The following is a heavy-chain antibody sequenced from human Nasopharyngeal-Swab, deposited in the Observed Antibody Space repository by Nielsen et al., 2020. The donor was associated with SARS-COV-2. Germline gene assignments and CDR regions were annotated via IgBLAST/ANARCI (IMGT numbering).Heavy chain of an antibody. CDR2: IGTEGDT. D-gene: IGHD3-3*01. CDR3: ARARGINSGLGVVGDMDV. V-gene: IGHV3-13*01. J-gene: IGHJ6*03. CDR1: GFTFSSYD. Sequence: GGSLRLSCAASGFTFSSYDMHWVRQVTVKGLEWVSSIGTEGDTHYPDSVKGRFTISRENAKSSLYLQMNIVRAEDTGVYYCARARGINSGLGVVGDMDVWGKGTTVTVSS.